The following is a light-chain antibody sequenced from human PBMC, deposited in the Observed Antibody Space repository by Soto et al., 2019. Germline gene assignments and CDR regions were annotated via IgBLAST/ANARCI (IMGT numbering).Light chain of an antibody. CDR3: QQQGT. J-gene: IGKJ3*01. V-gene: IGKV3-11*01. CDR2: DAS. CDR1: QSVSSY. Sequence: EIVLTQSPATLSLSPGERATLSCRASQSVSSYLAWYQQKPGQAPRLLIYDASNRATGIPARFSGSGSGTDFTLPISSLEPEYFAVYYCQQQGTFGPGTKVDIK.